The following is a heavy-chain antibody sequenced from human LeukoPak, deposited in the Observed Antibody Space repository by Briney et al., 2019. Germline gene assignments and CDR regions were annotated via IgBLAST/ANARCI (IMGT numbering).Heavy chain of an antibody. CDR3: ARDLWLENHYFDY. J-gene: IGHJ4*02. D-gene: IGHD5-12*01. Sequence: GVSLRLSCAFPGFTFSINWMSWVRRASGKRREGAGNIKNDGSEKYYVDSVNGRFTISRDNAQKALYLQMKRLSGEDTAVYSCARDLWLENHYFDYWGQGTLVSVSS. CDR2: IKNDGSEK. V-gene: IGHV3-7*01. CDR1: GFTFSINW.